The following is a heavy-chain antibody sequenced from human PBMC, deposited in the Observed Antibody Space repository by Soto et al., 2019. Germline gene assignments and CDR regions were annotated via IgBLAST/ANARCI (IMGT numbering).Heavy chain of an antibody. D-gene: IGHD4-17*01. V-gene: IGHV3-73*01. J-gene: IGHJ3*02. CDR3: TRWGGDSDEAFDI. Sequence: PGGSLRLSCAASGFTFSGSAMHWVRQASGKGLEWVGRIRSKANSYATAYAASVKGRFTISRDDSKNTAYLQMNSLKTEDTAVFYCTRWGGDSDEAFDIWGKGKMVTVS. CDR2: IRSKANSYAT. CDR1: GFTFSGSA.